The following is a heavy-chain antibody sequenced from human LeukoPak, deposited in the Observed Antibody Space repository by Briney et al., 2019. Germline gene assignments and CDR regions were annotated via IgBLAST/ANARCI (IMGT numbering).Heavy chain of an antibody. V-gene: IGHV1-69*05. CDR1: GGTFSSYA. Sequence: SVKVPCKASGGTFSSYAISWVRQAPGQGLEWMGGIIPIFGTANYAQKFQGRVTITTDESTSTAYMELSSLRSEDTAVYYCARDLTHYDTEGPNRVWYFDLWGRGTLVTVSS. J-gene: IGHJ2*01. CDR3: ARDLTHYDTEGPNRVWYFDL. CDR2: IIPIFGTA. D-gene: IGHD3-22*01.